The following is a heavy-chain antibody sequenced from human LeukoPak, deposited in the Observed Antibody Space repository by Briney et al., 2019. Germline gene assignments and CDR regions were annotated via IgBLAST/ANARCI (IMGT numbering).Heavy chain of an antibody. CDR1: GYSFSTYW. V-gene: IGHV5-51*01. Sequence: GESLKISCQGSGYSFSTYWITWVRQMPGKGLEWMGVIHPADSDTKYSPSFQGQVTISADKSISTAYLQWSSLKASDTAMYYCARLGSVTTAFDYWGQGTLVTVSS. CDR3: ARLGSVTTAFDY. CDR2: IHPADSDT. D-gene: IGHD4-17*01. J-gene: IGHJ4*02.